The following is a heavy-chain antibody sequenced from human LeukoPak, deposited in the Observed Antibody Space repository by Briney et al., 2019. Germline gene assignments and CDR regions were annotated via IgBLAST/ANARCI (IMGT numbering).Heavy chain of an antibody. V-gene: IGHV4-38-2*02. Sequence: SETLSLTCTVSGYSIRSGFYWGWIRQPPGKGLEWIGNIYHSGITYSTPSLKSRVTISVGTSKNQFSLKLSSVTAADTAVYYCARAYYYDSSGYYYGSIDAFDIWGQGTMVTVSS. CDR3: ARAYYYDSSGYYYGSIDAFDI. CDR1: GYSIRSGFY. CDR2: IYHSGIT. D-gene: IGHD3-22*01. J-gene: IGHJ3*02.